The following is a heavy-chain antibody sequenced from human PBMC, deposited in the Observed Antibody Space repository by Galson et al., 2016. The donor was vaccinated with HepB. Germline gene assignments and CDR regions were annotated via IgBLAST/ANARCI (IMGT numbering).Heavy chain of an antibody. V-gene: IGHV3-48*04. J-gene: IGHJ4*02. Sequence: SLRLSCAASGFTFSSYSMNWVPQAPGKGLEWVSYISSGAIYYSDSVKGRFTISRDNAKNSLYLQLNSLRAEDTAVYYCARAHLWAFDYCGQGTLVTVSS. CDR3: ARAHLWAFDY. CDR1: GFTFSSYS. D-gene: IGHD7-27*01. CDR2: ISSGAI.